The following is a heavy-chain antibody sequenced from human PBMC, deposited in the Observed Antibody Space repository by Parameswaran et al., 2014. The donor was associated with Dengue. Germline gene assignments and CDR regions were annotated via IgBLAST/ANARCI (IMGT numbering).Heavy chain of an antibody. Sequence: VRQAPGKGLEWVSYISSSGSTIYYADSVKGRFTISRDNAKNSLYLQMNSLRAEDTAVYYCARGQDVLRFLEWLDTFDYWGQGTLVTVSS. CDR3: ARGQDVLRFLEWLDTFDY. D-gene: IGHD3-3*01. V-gene: IGHV3-48*03. J-gene: IGHJ4*02. CDR2: ISSSGSTI.